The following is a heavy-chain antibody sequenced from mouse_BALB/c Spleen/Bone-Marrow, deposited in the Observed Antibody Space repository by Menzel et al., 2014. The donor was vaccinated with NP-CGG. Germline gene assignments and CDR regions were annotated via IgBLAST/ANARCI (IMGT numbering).Heavy chain of an antibody. CDR1: GYKFTDSN. CDR3: ARYRVGYDIDY. J-gene: IGHJ4*01. CDR2: IYPYNGGT. D-gene: IGHD2-14*01. V-gene: IGHV1S29*02. Sequence: DVKLQESGPELVKPGASVKMSCTASGYKFTDSNMHWVKQSHEQSLEWIGYIYPYNGGTEHNQKFQSKATLTVDNSSSTAYMQLRSLTSEDSAVYYCARYRVGYDIDYWGQGTTVTVSS.